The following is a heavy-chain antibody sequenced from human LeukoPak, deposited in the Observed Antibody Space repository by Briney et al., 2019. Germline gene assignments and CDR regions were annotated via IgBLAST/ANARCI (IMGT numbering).Heavy chain of an antibody. D-gene: IGHD3-10*01. Sequence: SQTLSLTCAISGDSVSSNSAAWNWIRQSPSRGREWLGRTYYRSKWYNDYAVSVKSRITINPDTSKNQFSLQLNSVTPEDTAVYYCARDLGLWFGESNWFDPWGQGTLVTVSS. J-gene: IGHJ5*02. CDR3: ARDLGLWFGESNWFDP. V-gene: IGHV6-1*01. CDR2: TYYRSKWYN. CDR1: GDSVSSNSAA.